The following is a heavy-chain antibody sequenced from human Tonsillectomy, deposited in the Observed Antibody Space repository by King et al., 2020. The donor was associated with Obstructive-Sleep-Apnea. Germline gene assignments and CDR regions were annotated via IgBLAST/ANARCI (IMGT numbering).Heavy chain of an antibody. D-gene: IGHD3-9*01. J-gene: IGHJ6*02. V-gene: IGHV4-39*07. CDR2: IYYSGST. CDR1: GGSISSSTYY. CDR3: ARGPKYYDILTGYYSYLSFGMDV. Sequence: QLQLQESGPGLVEPSETLSLTCSVSGGSISSSTYYWGWIRQPPGKGLEWSGSIYYSGSTYYNPSLKSRVTISVDTSKNQFSLKLSSVTAADTAVYYCARGPKYYDILTGYYSYLSFGMDVWGQGTTVTVSS.